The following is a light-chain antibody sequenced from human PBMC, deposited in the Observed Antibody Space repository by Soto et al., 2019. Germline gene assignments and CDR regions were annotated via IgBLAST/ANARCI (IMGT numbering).Light chain of an antibody. Sequence: SYELTQPPSVSVSPGQTASVSGSGDKLGDKYACWYQQKPGQSPVLLIYQHTKRPSGIPERFSGSKTGNTDTLTISGTQAMDDADYSCQAWDSRVVFGGGTKVTVL. V-gene: IGLV3-1*01. J-gene: IGLJ2*01. CDR1: KLGDKY. CDR3: QAWDSRVV. CDR2: QHT.